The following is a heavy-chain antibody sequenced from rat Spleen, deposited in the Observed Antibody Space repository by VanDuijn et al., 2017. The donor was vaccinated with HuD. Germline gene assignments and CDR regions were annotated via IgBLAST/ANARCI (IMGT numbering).Heavy chain of an antibody. CDR3: ARRRGQVYNNYFDY. D-gene: IGHD1-10*01. Sequence: EVQLQESGPGLVKPSQSLSLTCSVTVYSITSSYRWSWIRKFPGNKMEWIGHITYSGSTSYNPSLKSRISITRDTSKNQFFLQLNSVTTEDTATYYCARRRGQVYNNYFDYWGQGVMVTVSS. CDR1: VYSITSSY. CDR2: ITYSGST. V-gene: IGHV3-1*01. J-gene: IGHJ2*01.